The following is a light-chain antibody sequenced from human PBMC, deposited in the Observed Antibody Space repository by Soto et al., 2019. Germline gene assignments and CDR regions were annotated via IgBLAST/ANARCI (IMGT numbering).Light chain of an antibody. CDR3: QSYDFSLTSVV. J-gene: IGLJ2*01. V-gene: IGLV1-40*01. CDR2: DDN. Sequence: QSVLTQPPSVSGAPGQRVTISCTGSSSNIGAASNVYWYQQPPGVAPKLLLYDDNSRPSGVPDRFSASKSGTSASLAITGLQAEDEADYYCQSYDFSLTSVVFGGGTKVTVL. CDR1: SSNIGAASN.